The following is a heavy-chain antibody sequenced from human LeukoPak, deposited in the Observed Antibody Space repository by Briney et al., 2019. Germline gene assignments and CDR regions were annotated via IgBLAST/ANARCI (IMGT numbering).Heavy chain of an antibody. CDR2: IYYSGST. Sequence: SETLSLTCTVSGGSISSSGYYWGWIRQPQGKGLEWFASIYYSGSTYYNPSLKSRVTISVDTSKNQLSLKLSSLTAADTAVYYCARHEYSGSYYGLSWFDPWGQGTLVTVSS. CDR1: GGSISSSGYY. CDR3: ARHEYSGSYYGLSWFDP. D-gene: IGHD1-26*01. V-gene: IGHV4-39*01. J-gene: IGHJ5*02.